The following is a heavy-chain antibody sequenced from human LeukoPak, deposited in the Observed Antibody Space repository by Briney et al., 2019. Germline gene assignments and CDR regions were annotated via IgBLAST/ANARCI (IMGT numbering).Heavy chain of an antibody. CDR3: ARDGGGITMIVVEAETDY. V-gene: IGHV1-18*04. Sequence: ASVKVSCKASGYTFTGYYMHWVRQAPGQGLEWMGWISAYNGNTNYAQKLQGRVTMTTDTSTSTAYMELRSLRSDDTAVYYCARDGGGITMIVVEAETDYWGQGTLVTVSS. CDR2: ISAYNGNT. D-gene: IGHD3-22*01. CDR1: GYTFTGYY. J-gene: IGHJ4*02.